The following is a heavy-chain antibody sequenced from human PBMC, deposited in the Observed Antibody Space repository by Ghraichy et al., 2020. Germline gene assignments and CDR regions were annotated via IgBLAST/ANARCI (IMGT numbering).Heavy chain of an antibody. CDR3: ARDWNHFDY. CDR2: IRSRAYGGTA. V-gene: IGHV3-49*03. D-gene: IGHD1-1*01. J-gene: IGHJ4*02. CDR1: GFTFGDYG. Sequence: GGSLRLSCAASGFTFGDYGMTWFRQAPGKWLEWVGFIRSRAYGGTAESAASVKGRFTISRDDSKSIAYLQMSSLKPEDTAVYYCARDWNHFDYWGQGTLVTVSS.